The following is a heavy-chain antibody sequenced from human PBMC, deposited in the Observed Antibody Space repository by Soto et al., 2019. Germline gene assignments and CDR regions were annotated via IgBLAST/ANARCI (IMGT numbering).Heavy chain of an antibody. J-gene: IGHJ6*02. CDR3: AKGGRDYDIYYGMDV. D-gene: IGHD4-17*01. V-gene: IGHV3-30*18. CDR2: ISYDGSKT. Sequence: QVQLVASGGGMVQPGRSLSLSCEASGFTFNIYGMHWFRQAPGKGLEWVAVISYDGSKTLYADSVQGRCTISRDNSKNTLSLQMNNLRPEDTAVYYCAKGGRDYDIYYGMDVWGQGTTVTVSS. CDR1: GFTFNIYG.